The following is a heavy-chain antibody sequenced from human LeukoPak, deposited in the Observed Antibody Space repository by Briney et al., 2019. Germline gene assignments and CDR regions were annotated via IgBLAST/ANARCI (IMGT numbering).Heavy chain of an antibody. Sequence: GGSLRLSCAASGFTVSSNYMSWVRQAPWKGVEWVSVIYSGGSTYYADSVKGRFTISRDNSKNTLYLQMNSLRAEDRDVYYCARTLGAHWGQGTLVTVSS. CDR2: IYSGGST. J-gene: IGHJ4*02. V-gene: IGHV3-53*01. CDR3: ARTLGAH. CDR1: GFTVSSNY.